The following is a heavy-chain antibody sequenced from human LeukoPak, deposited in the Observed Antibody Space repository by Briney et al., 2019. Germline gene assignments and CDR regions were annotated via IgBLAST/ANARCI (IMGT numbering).Heavy chain of an antibody. CDR2: IYSGGST. CDR3: ARAYCGGDCYPNYYYYGMDV. D-gene: IGHD2-21*02. Sequence: GGSLRLSCAASGFTVSSNYMSWVRQAPGKGLEWASVIYSGGSTYYADSVKGRFTISRHNSKNTLYLQMNSLRAEDTAVYYCARAYCGGDCYPNYYYYGMDVWGQGTTVTVSS. V-gene: IGHV3-53*04. CDR1: GFTVSSNY. J-gene: IGHJ6*02.